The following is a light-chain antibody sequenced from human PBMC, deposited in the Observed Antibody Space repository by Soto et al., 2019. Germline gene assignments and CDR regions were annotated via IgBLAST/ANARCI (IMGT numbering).Light chain of an antibody. V-gene: IGLV2-23*02. CDR1: SSDVGSYNL. CDR3: CSYAGSSTLYV. J-gene: IGLJ1*01. Sequence: QSALTQPASVSGSPGQSITISCTGTSSDVGSYNLVSWYQQHPGKAPKLMIYEVSKRPSGVSNRFSGSKPGNTASLTISGLQAEDEADYYCCSYAGSSTLYVFGTGTKLTVL. CDR2: EVS.